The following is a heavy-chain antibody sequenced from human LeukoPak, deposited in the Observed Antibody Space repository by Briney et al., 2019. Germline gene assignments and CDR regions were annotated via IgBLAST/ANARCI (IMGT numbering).Heavy chain of an antibody. D-gene: IGHD6-25*01. Sequence: SETLSLTCAVYGGSFNNYYWSWLRQPPGKGLEWIGEISHSGSTNYNPSLKSRVTVSLDTSKNQFSLKLGSVTAADSAVYYCARGRGSSAPFDYWGQGTLVTVSS. J-gene: IGHJ4*02. CDR2: ISHSGST. CDR1: GGSFNNYY. V-gene: IGHV4-34*01. CDR3: ARGRGSSAPFDY.